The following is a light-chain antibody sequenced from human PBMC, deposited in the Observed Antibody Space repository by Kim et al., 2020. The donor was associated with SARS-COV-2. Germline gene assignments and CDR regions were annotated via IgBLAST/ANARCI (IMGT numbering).Light chain of an antibody. J-gene: IGLJ1*01. CDR1: SSDIGPHNY. V-gene: IGLV2-14*03. CDR2: DVN. CDR3: SSYTTSNTEV. Sequence: QSALTQPASVSGSPGQSIAISCTGTSSDIGPHNYVSWYQQHPDKAPKLTIYDVNHRPSGVSDRFSGSKSGNTASLTISGLQAEDEATYYCSSYTTSNTEVFGTGTRVTVL.